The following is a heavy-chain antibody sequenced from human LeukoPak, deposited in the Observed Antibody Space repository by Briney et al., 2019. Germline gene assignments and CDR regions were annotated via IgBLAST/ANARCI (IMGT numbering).Heavy chain of an antibody. V-gene: IGHV3-7*01. CDR1: GFTFYNYW. CDR3: ARVIGGYDTVDC. D-gene: IGHD3-22*01. CDR2: INQDQSHK. Sequence: GGSLRLSCAASGFTFYNYWVSWVRQAPGKGLEWVANINQDQSHKYYLGSVEGRFTISRDNAKNSLYLQMDSLRAEDTAIYYCARVIGGYDTVDCWGQGSLVTVSS. J-gene: IGHJ4*02.